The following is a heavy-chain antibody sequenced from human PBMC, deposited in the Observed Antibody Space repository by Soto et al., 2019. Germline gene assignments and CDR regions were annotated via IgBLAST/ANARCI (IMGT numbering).Heavy chain of an antibody. Sequence: VGSLRLSCAASGFTFSSYAMHWVRQAPGKGLEWVAVISYDGSNKYYADSVKGRFTISRDNSKNTLYLQMNSLRAEDTAVYYCARDRGIAAAAYFDYWGQVTLVTVS. CDR2: ISYDGSNK. CDR3: ARDRGIAAAAYFDY. D-gene: IGHD6-13*01. CDR1: GFTFSSYA. J-gene: IGHJ4*02. V-gene: IGHV3-30-3*01.